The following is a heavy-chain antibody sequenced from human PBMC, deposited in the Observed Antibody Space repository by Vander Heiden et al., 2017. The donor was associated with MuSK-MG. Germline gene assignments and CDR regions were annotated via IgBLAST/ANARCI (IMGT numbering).Heavy chain of an antibody. V-gene: IGHV4-59*08. D-gene: IGHD3-16*01. CDR1: GGSISSYY. Sequence: QVQLQESGPGLVKPSETLSLTCSVSGGSISSYYWSWIRQPPGKGLEWIGYIYYSGSTNYNPSLKSRVTISVDTSKNQFSLKLSSVTAADTAVYYCARRAYTDDAFDIWGQGTMVTVSS. CDR2: IYYSGST. CDR3: ARRAYTDDAFDI. J-gene: IGHJ3*02.